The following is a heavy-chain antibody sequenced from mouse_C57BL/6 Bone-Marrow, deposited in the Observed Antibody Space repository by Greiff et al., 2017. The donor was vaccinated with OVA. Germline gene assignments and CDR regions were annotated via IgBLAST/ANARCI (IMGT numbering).Heavy chain of an antibody. J-gene: IGHJ2*01. D-gene: IGHD1-1*01. CDR1: GFNIKDDY. CDR3: TLITTADY. V-gene: IGHV14-4*01. Sequence: VQLQQSGAELVRPGASVKLSCTASGFNIKDDYMHWVKQRPEQGLEWIGWIDPENGDTEYASKFQGKATITADTSSNTAYLQLSSLTSEDTAVYYCTLITTADYWGQGTTLTVSS. CDR2: IDPENGDT.